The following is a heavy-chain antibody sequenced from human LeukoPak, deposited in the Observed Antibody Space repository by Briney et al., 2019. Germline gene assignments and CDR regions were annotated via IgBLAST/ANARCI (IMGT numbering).Heavy chain of an antibody. CDR3: ARAHLGDSSGQRPWVY. CDR2: IYHSGST. V-gene: IGHV4-30-2*01. CDR1: GGSISSGGYS. J-gene: IGHJ4*02. D-gene: IGHD3-22*01. Sequence: PSETLSLTCAVSGGSISSGGYSWSWIRQPPGKGMEWIGYIYHSGSTYYNPSLKSRVTISVDTSKNQFSLKLSSVTAADTAVYYCARAHLGDSSGQRPWVYWGQGTLVTVSS.